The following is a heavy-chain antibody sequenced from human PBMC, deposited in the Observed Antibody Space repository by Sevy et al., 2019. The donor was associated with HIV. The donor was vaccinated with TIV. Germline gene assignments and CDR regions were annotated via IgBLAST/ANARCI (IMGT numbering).Heavy chain of an antibody. D-gene: IGHD2-2*01. J-gene: IGHJ6*02. V-gene: IGHV3-15*01. Sequence: GGYLRLSCVASGFTFSDPWMSCVRQPPGKGLEWVGRIKSNSDGGTTDYAAPVKGRFTISRDDSKNTLYLQMNSLKTDDTAVSYRATHPSLSFAMLVLAEGGMDVWGQGTLVIVSS. CDR2: IKSNSDGGTT. CDR3: ATHPSLSFAMLVLAEGGMDV. CDR1: GFTFSDPW.